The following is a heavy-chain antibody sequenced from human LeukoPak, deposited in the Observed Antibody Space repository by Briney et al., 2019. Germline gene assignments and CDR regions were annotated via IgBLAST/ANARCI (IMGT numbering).Heavy chain of an antibody. CDR2: ISSSSSYI. Sequence: GGSLRLSCAASGFTFSSYAMSWVRQAPGKGLQSVSSISSSSSYIYYADSVKGRFTISRDNAKNSLYLQMNSLRAEDTAVYYCARGSFVYYYYMDVWGKGTTVTISS. J-gene: IGHJ6*03. CDR3: ARGSFVYYYYMDV. V-gene: IGHV3-21*01. CDR1: GFTFSSYA.